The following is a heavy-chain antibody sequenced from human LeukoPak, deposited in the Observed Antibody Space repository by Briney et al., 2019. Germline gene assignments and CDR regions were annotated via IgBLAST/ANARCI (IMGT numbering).Heavy chain of an antibody. V-gene: IGHV3-48*03. CDR3: ARSADYWYFDL. CDR2: ISSSGSTI. J-gene: IGHJ2*01. CDR1: GFTFSNYD. Sequence: GGSLRLSCAASGFTFSNYDMNWVRQAPGKGLEWVSYISSSGSTIYYADSVKGRLTISRDNAKNSLYLQMNSLRAEDTAVYYCARSADYWYFDLWGRGTLVTVSS.